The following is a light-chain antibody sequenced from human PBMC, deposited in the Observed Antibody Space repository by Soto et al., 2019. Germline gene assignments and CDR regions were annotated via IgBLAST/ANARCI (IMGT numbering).Light chain of an antibody. CDR2: VAS. Sequence: EIVMTQSPATLSVSPGERAILSCRASQSVSSNLAWYQQKPGQAPRLLIYVASTRATGIPTRFSGSGSGTEFTLTISNLQSEDFAVYYCQQFHDWPRTFGQGTKVDTK. CDR1: QSVSSN. J-gene: IGKJ1*01. CDR3: QQFHDWPRT. V-gene: IGKV3-15*01.